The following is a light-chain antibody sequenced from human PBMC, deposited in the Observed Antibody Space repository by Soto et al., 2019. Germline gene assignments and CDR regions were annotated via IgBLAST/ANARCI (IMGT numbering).Light chain of an antibody. CDR1: QSISSW. Sequence: DIQMTQSPSTLSASVGDRVTITCRASQSISSWLAWYQQKPGKAPKLLIYKASSLESGVPSRFSGSGSGTEFTLTISSLQPDDFATYYYKQYNSPLTFGGGTKV. CDR2: KAS. V-gene: IGKV1-5*03. J-gene: IGKJ4*01. CDR3: KQYNSPLT.